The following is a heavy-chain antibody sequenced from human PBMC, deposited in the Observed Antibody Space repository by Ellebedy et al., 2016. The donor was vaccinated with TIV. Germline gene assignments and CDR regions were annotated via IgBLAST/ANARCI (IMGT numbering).Heavy chain of an antibody. J-gene: IGHJ3*02. V-gene: IGHV3-21*01. CDR2: ISKASDAI. CDR1: GFTFSSYS. D-gene: IGHD2/OR15-2a*01. CDR3: VRDPPNIIGRPGAFDI. Sequence: GESLKISCAASGFTFSSYSMNWVRQAPGKGPEWVSFISKASDAIFYADSMKGRFTVSRDNAENSLYLRMNSLRAEDTAVYYCVRDPPNIIGRPGAFDIWGRGTMVTVSS.